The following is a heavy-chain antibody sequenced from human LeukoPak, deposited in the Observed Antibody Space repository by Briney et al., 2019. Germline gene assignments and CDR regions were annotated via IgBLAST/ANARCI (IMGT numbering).Heavy chain of an antibody. Sequence: SKTLSLTCTVSGGSISSSSYYWGWIRQPPGKGLEWIGSIYYSGSTYYNPSLKSRVTISVDTSKNQFSLKLSSVTAADTAVYYCARRLMASWFDPWGQGTLVTVSS. D-gene: IGHD3-10*01. CDR2: IYYSGST. CDR3: ARRLMASWFDP. J-gene: IGHJ5*02. CDR1: GGSISSSSYY. V-gene: IGHV4-39*01.